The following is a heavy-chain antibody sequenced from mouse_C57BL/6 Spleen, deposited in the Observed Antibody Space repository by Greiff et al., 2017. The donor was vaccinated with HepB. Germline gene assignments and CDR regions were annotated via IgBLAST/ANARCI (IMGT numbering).Heavy chain of an antibody. CDR3: ASPLYYSNFYWYFDV. J-gene: IGHJ1*03. CDR2: INPNYGTT. D-gene: IGHD2-5*01. Sequence: EVQLQQSGPELVKPGASVKISCKASGYSFTDYNMNWVKQSNGKSLEWIGVINPNYGTTSYNQKFKGKATLTVDQSSSTAYMKLNSLTSEDSAVYYCASPLYYSNFYWYFDVWGTGTTVTVSS. V-gene: IGHV1-39*01. CDR1: GYSFTDYN.